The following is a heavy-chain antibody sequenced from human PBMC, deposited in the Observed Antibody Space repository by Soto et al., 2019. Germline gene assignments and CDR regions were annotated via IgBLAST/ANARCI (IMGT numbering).Heavy chain of an antibody. CDR1: GGTFSSYA. CDR3: ARGGLICDRETTIVVVVAGQYFDL. CDR2: IIPIIGTA. J-gene: IGHJ2*01. V-gene: IGHV1-69*01. Sequence: QVQLVQSGAEVKKPGSSVKVSCKASGGTFSSYAISWVRQAPGQGLEWMGGIIPIIGTANYAQKFQGRVTITADESTCTAYMELSSLRSEDTAVYYCARGGLICDRETTIVVVVAGQYFDLWGRGTLVTVSS. D-gene: IGHD2-15*01.